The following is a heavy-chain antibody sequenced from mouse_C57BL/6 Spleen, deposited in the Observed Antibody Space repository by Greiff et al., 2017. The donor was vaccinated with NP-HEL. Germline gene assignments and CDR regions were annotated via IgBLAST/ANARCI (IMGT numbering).Heavy chain of an antibody. CDR2: IDPSDSYT. D-gene: IGHD1-1*01. CDR3: ARGGGYYYGSPNYYARDY. CDR1: GYTFTSYW. V-gene: IGHV1-69*01. Sequence: QVQLQQPGAELVMPGASVKLSCKASGYTFTSYWMHWVKQRPGQGLEWIGEIDPSDSYTNYNQKFKGKSTLTVDKYSSTAYMQLSSLTSEDSAVYYCARGGGYYYGSPNYYARDYWGQGASVTVSS. J-gene: IGHJ4*01.